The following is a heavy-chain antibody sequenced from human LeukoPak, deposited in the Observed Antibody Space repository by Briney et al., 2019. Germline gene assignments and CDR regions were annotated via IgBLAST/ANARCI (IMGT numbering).Heavy chain of an antibody. V-gene: IGHV4-59*01. CDR2: IYYSGST. Sequence: SETLSLTCTVSGGSINSYYWNWIRQPPGKGLEWIGYIYYSGSTKYNPSLKSRVTISVDTSNNQCSLKLSSVTAADTAVYYCARGAWYYYYMDVWGKGTTVTISS. CDR1: GGSINSYY. CDR3: ARGAWYYYYMDV. D-gene: IGHD3-16*01. J-gene: IGHJ6*03.